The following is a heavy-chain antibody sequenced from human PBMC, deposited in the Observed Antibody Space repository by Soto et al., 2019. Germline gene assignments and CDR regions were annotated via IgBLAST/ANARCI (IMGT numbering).Heavy chain of an antibody. D-gene: IGHD2-2*02. CDR3: ARGGESVPAAINWFDP. CDR1: GGSISRGGYS. J-gene: IGHJ5*02. V-gene: IGHV4-30-2*01. Sequence: QLQLQESGSGLVKPSQTLSLTCAVSGGSISRGGYSWSWIRQPPGKGLEWIGYIYHSGSTYYNPSLKSRVNISVDRSTNHFSLQLSSVTAADTAVYYCARGGESVPAAINWFDPWGQGTLVTVSS. CDR2: IYHSGST.